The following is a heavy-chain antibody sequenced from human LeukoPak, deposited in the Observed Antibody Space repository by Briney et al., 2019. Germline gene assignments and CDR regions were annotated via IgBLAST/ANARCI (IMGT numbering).Heavy chain of an antibody. CDR3: VLWFGELVPTALLHYYYMDV. D-gene: IGHD3-10*01. J-gene: IGHJ6*03. Sequence: SETLSLTCAVSGYSISSGYYWGWIRQPPGKGLEWIGSIYHSGSTYYNPSLKSRVTISVDTSKNQFSLKLSSVTAADTAVYYCVLWFGELVPTALLHYYYMDVWGKGTTVTVSS. CDR1: GYSISSGYY. V-gene: IGHV4-38-2*01. CDR2: IYHSGST.